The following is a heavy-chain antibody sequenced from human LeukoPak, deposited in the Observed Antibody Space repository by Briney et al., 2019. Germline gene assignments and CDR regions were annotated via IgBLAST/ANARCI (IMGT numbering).Heavy chain of an antibody. CDR1: GFTFSSYS. CDR2: VSSRGYNI. J-gene: IGHJ4*02. D-gene: IGHD2-15*01. CDR3: ARKRYCSGGSCYSLDY. V-gene: IGHV3-48*04. Sequence: GGSLRLSCAASGFTFSSYSMNWVRQAPGKGLEWVSHISYVSSRGYNIYYADSVKGRFTVSRDNAKNSLYLQMNSLRAEDTAVYYCARKRYCSGGSCYSLDYWGQGTLVTVSS.